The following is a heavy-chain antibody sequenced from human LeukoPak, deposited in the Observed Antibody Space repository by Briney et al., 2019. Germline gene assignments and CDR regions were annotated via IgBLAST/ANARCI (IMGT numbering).Heavy chain of an antibody. CDR1: GGSISSYY. J-gene: IGHJ4*02. Sequence: SETLSLTCTVSGGSISSYYCSWIRQPPGKGLEWIGYIYYSGSTNYNPSLKSRVTISVDTSKNQFSLKLSSVTAADTAVYYCARDRVGATLDWGQGTLVTVSS. CDR2: IYYSGST. D-gene: IGHD1-26*01. CDR3: ARDRVGATLD. V-gene: IGHV4-59*01.